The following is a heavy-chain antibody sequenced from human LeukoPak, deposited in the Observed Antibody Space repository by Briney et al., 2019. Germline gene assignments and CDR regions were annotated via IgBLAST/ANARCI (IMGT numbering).Heavy chain of an antibody. CDR3: ARGVTKDYYYYYGMDV. J-gene: IGHJ6*02. CDR2: ITWSGSAI. Sequence: GGSLRLSCAASGFTLSSYSMNWVRQAPGKGLEWISHITWSGSAIFYADSVKGRFTISRDSAKNSLYLQMSSLRDEDTAIYYCARGVTKDYYYYYGMDVWGQGTTVTVSS. D-gene: IGHD4-11*01. V-gene: IGHV3-48*02. CDR1: GFTLSSYS.